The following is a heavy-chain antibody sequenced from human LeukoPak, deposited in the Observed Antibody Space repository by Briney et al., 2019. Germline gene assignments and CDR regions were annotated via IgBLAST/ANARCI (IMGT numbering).Heavy chain of an antibody. D-gene: IGHD1-1*01. J-gene: IGHJ5*02. CDR1: GYTFTGYY. V-gene: IGHV1-18*04. Sequence: ASVKVSCKASGYTFTGYYMHWVRQAPGQGLEWMGWISAYNGNTNYAQKLQGRVTMTTDTSTSTAYMELRSLRSDDTAVYYCARVTATGTNWFDPWGQGTLVTVSS. CDR3: ARVTATGTNWFDP. CDR2: ISAYNGNT.